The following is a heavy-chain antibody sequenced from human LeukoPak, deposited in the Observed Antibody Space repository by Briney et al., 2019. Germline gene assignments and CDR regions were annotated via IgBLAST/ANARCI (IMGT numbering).Heavy chain of an antibody. D-gene: IGHD4-23*01. CDR1: GGSFSGYY. J-gene: IGHJ3*02. CDR2: INHSGST. Sequence: RPSETLSLTCAVYGGSFSGYYWSWIRQPPGKGLEWIGEINHSGSTNYNPSLKSRVTISVDTSKNQFSLKLSSVTAADTAVYYCARDPRTTVVGDAFDIWGQGTMVTVSS. V-gene: IGHV4-34*01. CDR3: ARDPRTTVVGDAFDI.